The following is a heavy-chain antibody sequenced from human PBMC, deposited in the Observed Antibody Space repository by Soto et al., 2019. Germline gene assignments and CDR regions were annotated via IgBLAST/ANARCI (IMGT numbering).Heavy chain of an antibody. CDR1: GSPFPGPY. CDR2: INPNSGGT. V-gene: IGHV1-2*02. D-gene: IGHD6-19*01. CDR3: AREGGSIGGWFGRKVDA. Sequence: KVSCKASGSPFPGPYMHWVRQAPGKGLEWMGWINPNSGGTFYAASVEGRFTISRDKSKNTLYLQMNSLRADDTAVYYCAREGGSIGGWFGRKVDAWGQGTQVTVS. J-gene: IGHJ1*01.